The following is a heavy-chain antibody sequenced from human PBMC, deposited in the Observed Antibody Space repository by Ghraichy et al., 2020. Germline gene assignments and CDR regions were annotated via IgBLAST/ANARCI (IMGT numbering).Heavy chain of an antibody. V-gene: IGHV3-53*01. CDR3: ARSEGAVAGTWGY. D-gene: IGHD6-19*01. J-gene: IGHJ4*02. CDR2: IYSGGST. Sequence: GGSLRLSCGASGFTVSSNYMSWVRQAPGKGLEWVSVIYSGGSTYYADSVKGRFTISRDNSKNTLYLQMNSLRAEDTAVYYCARSEGAVAGTWGYWGQGILVTVSS. CDR1: GFTVSSNY.